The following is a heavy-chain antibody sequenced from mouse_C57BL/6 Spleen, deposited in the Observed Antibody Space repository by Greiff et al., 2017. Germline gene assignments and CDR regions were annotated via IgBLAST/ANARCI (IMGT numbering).Heavy chain of an antibody. D-gene: IGHD2-3*01. Sequence: VQLQQSGPELVKPGASVKISCKASGYTFTDYYMNWVKQSHGKSLEWIGDINPNNGGTSYNQKFKGKATLTVDKSSSTAYMELRSLTSEDSAVYDCARSGDGYYGYVDVWGTGTTVTVSS. CDR2: INPNNGGT. J-gene: IGHJ1*03. V-gene: IGHV1-26*01. CDR1: GYTFTDYY. CDR3: ARSGDGYYGYVDV.